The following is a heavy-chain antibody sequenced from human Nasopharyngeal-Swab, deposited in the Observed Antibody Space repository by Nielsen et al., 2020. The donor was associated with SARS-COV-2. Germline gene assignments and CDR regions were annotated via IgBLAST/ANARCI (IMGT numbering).Heavy chain of an antibody. CDR1: GFTARTNN. Sequence: GGSWRFSWAPSGFTARTNNMSGVRQAPGKGLEWVSVIYSGGSTYYADSVKGRFTISRDNSKNTLYLQMNSLRAEDTAVYYCARGCYDSIRWGQGTLVTVSS. CDR2: IYSGGST. CDR3: ARGCYDSIR. D-gene: IGHD3-22*01. J-gene: IGHJ4*02. V-gene: IGHV3-66*01.